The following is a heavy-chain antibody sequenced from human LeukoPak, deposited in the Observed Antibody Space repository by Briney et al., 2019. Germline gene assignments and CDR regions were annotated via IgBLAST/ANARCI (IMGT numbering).Heavy chain of an antibody. CDR3: ARPLYSGYDYYFDY. D-gene: IGHD5-12*01. CDR2: IKQDGSQK. J-gene: IGHJ4*02. CDR1: GFTFSNYW. Sequence: SGGSLRLSCAASGFTFSNYWMSWVRQAPGKGLEWVANIKQDGSQKYYVDSLKGRFTISRDNAKNSLYLQMNSLRAEDTAVYYCARPLYSGYDYYFDYWGQGTLVTVSS. V-gene: IGHV3-7*05.